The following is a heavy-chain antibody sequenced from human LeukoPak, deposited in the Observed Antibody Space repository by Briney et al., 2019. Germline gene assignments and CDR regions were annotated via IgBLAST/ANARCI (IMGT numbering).Heavy chain of an antibody. CDR3: ARVRSIAAAGRAALYFDY. Sequence: SETLSLTCAVYGGSFSGYYWSWIRQPPGKGLEWIGYIYYSGSTNYNPSLKSRVTISVDTSKNQFSLKLSSVTAADTAVYYCARVRSIAAAGRAALYFDYWGQGTLVTVSS. J-gene: IGHJ4*02. CDR1: GGSFSGYY. V-gene: IGHV4-59*01. CDR2: IYYSGST. D-gene: IGHD6-13*01.